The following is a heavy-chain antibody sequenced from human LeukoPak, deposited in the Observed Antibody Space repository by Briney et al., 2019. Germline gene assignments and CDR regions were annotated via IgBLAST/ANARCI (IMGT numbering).Heavy chain of an antibody. J-gene: IGHJ3*02. CDR2: IIPIFGTA. Sequence: GSSVKVSCKASGGTFSSYAISWVRQAPGQGLEWMGGIIPIFGTANYAQKFQGRVTITADESTSTAYMELSSLRSEDTAVYYCARASWGSYQARFDAFDIWGQGTMVTVSS. CDR1: GGTFSSYA. V-gene: IGHV1-69*01. CDR3: ARASWGSYQARFDAFDI. D-gene: IGHD3-16*02.